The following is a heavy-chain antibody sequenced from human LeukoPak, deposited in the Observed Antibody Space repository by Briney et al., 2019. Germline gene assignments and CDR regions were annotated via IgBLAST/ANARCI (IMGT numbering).Heavy chain of an antibody. J-gene: IGHJ6*02. V-gene: IGHV5-51*01. Sequence: HGESLKISCKGSGYSFTSYWIGWVRQMSGKGLEWMGIIYPDDSDTRYSPSFQGQVTISADKSISTAYLQWSSLKASDTAMYYCARLDARRDIDYYYGMDVWGQGTTVTVSS. CDR3: ARLDARRDIDYYYGMDV. CDR2: IYPDDSDT. D-gene: IGHD2-15*01. CDR1: GYSFTSYW.